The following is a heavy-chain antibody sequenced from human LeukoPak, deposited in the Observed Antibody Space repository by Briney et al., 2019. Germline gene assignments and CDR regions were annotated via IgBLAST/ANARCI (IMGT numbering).Heavy chain of an antibody. J-gene: IGHJ4*02. CDR3: AKDLGDY. CDR1: GFTFSSYG. V-gene: IGHV3-30*18. Sequence: GGSLRLSCAASGFTFSSYGMHWVRQAPGKGLEWVAVISYDGSNKYYVDSVKGRFTISRDNSKNTLYLQMNSLRAEDTAVYYCAKDLGDYWGQGTLVTVSS. CDR2: ISYDGSNK.